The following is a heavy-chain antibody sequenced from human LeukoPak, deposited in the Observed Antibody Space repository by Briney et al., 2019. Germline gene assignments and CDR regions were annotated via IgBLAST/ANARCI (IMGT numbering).Heavy chain of an antibody. CDR2: ISGGGGST. CDR3: AKAEQWLVSYYFDY. D-gene: IGHD6-19*01. Sequence: GGSLRLSCAASGFTLSTYAMHWVRQAPGKGLEWVSTISGGGGSTYYADSVKGRFTISRDNSKNTLYLQMNSLRAEDAAVYYCAKAEQWLVSYYFDYWGQGTLVTVSS. V-gene: IGHV3-23*01. CDR1: GFTLSTYA. J-gene: IGHJ4*02.